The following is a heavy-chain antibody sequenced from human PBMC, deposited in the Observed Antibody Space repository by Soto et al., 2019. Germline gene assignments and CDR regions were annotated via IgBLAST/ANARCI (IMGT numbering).Heavy chain of an antibody. CDR2: ISYDGSNK. D-gene: IGHD6-19*01. CDR3: ATQPDSIALAGTMDY. CDR1: GFTFSSYG. Sequence: GGSLRLSCAASGFTFSSYGMHWVRQAPGKGLEWVAVISYDGSNKYYADSVKGRFTIPRDDSKNTLYLQMNSLRAEDTAVYYCATQPDSIALAGTMDYWGQGTLVTVSS. V-gene: IGHV3-30*03. J-gene: IGHJ4*02.